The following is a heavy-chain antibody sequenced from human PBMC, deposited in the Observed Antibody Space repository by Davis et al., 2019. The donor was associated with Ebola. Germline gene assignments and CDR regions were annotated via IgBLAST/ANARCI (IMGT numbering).Heavy chain of an antibody. CDR3: AKEAFAGSTRIDWFDP. CDR2: IIGGNGKS. J-gene: IGHJ5*02. D-gene: IGHD2-15*01. CDR1: GFIFSNYA. Sequence: GGSLTLSCEGSGFIFSNYAFSWVRQAPGKGLEWVSGIIGGNGKSYYSESVKGRFTISRDNTKNTVFLQMNSLTVEDTAVYYCAKEAFAGSTRIDWFDPWGQGILVTVSS. V-gene: IGHV3-23*01.